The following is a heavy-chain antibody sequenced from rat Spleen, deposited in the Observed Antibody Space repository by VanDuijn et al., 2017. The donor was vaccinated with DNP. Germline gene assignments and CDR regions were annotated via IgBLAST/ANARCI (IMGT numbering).Heavy chain of an antibody. V-gene: IGHV5-20*01. CDR2: ISPSGSRP. CDR3: TRGVSYGSSWAFDY. D-gene: IGHD1-6*01. Sequence: EVQLVESGGGLVQPGRSLRLSCAASGFTFSDYYMAWVRQAPKKGLEWVAAISPSGSRPYSPDSVRGRFTISRDTAKSSLYLQMNSLKSEDTATYYCTRGVSYGSSWAFDYWGQGVMVTVSS. J-gene: IGHJ2*01. CDR1: GFTFSDYY.